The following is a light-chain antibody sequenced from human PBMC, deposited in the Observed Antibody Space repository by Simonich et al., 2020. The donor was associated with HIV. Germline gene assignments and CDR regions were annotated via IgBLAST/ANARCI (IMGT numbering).Light chain of an antibody. V-gene: IGLV1-44*01. CDR2: RND. CDR1: SSNIGSST. Sequence: QSVLTQPPSASGTPGQRVTISCSGSSSNIGSSTVNWYQQLPGAAPKLLIYRNDQRPSGVPDRFSGSKSGTSASLAISGLQSEEEAAYYCAAWDDSLNGPVFGGGTKLTVL. CDR3: AAWDDSLNGPV. J-gene: IGLJ3*02.